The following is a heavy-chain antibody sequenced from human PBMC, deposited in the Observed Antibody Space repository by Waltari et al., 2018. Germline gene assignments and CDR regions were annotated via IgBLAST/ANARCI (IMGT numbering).Heavy chain of an antibody. CDR2: IDYSGIA. CDR1: GGYISSYY. D-gene: IGHD3-22*01. V-gene: IGHV4-59*01. CDR3: ARERDSSGYWLGIDY. J-gene: IGHJ4*02. Sequence: QVQLQESGPGLVKPSETLSLTCTVSGGYISSYYWTWVRQSPVKGLEWIGYIDYSGIANYNPSLKSRVTISIDTSKNQFSLQVNSVTAADTAVYYCARERDSSGYWLGIDYWGQGTLVTVSS.